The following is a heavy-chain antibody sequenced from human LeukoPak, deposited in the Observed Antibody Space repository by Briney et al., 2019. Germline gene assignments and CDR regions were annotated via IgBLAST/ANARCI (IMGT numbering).Heavy chain of an antibody. J-gene: IGHJ4*02. CDR3: ARRAGYNYYFDY. D-gene: IGHD5-24*01. Sequence: GGSLRLSCGASGFTFSGFSLNWVRQAPGKGLEWVSSISASSSYIYYADSVKGRFTISRDNARNSLYLQMNSLRAEDTAVYYCARRAGYNYYFDYWGQGALVTVSS. CDR2: ISASSSYI. CDR1: GFTFSGFS. V-gene: IGHV3-21*01.